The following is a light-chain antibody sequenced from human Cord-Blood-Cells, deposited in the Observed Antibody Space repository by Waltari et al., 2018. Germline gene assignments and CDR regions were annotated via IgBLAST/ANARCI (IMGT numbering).Light chain of an antibody. Sequence: SSELTQDPAVSVALGQTVRITCQGDSLRSYYASWYQQKPGQAPVLVIYGKNNRPSGSPDRFSGSSSGNTGSLTITGGQAEEEADYYCNSRDSSGNRLVFGGGTKLTVL. CDR1: SLRSYY. CDR2: GKN. J-gene: IGLJ2*01. CDR3: NSRDSSGNRLV. V-gene: IGLV3-19*01.